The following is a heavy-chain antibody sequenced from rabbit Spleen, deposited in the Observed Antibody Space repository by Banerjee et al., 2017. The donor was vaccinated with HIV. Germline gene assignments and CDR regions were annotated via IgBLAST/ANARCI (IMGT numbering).Heavy chain of an antibody. J-gene: IGHJ4*01. D-gene: IGHD6-1*01. CDR2: IDPVFGTT. Sequence: QEQLEESGGGLVKPGASLTPTCTASEFSFSSSDWIYWVRQAPGKGLEWIGYIDPVFGTTYYASWATGRFTISKTSSTTVTLQMTSLTAADTATYFCAREKSGIVGYDLWGPGTLVTVS. CDR3: AREKSGIVGYDL. V-gene: IGHV1S45*01. CDR1: EFSFSSSDW.